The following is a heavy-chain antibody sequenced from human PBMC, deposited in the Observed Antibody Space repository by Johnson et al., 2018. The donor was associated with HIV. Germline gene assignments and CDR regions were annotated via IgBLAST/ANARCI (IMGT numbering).Heavy chain of an antibody. Sequence: VLLVESGGGVVQPGRSLRLSCAASGFTFSSYAMHWVRQAPGKGLEWVSGISWNSGSIGYADSVKGRFTISRDNAKNSLYLQMNSLRAEDTAVYYCAKGGGSGWFNDAFDIWGQGTMVTVSS. CDR1: GFTFSSYA. J-gene: IGHJ3*02. D-gene: IGHD6-19*01. CDR3: AKGGGSGWFNDAFDI. CDR2: ISWNSGSI. V-gene: IGHV3-9*01.